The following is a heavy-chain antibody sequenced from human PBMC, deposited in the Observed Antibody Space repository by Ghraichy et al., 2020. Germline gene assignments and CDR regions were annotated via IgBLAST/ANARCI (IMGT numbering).Heavy chain of an antibody. D-gene: IGHD3-3*01. V-gene: IGHV3-53*01. CDR3: ARAAKTYYDFWSGDSMVYYYYGMDV. Sequence: GGSLRLSCAASGFTVSSNYMSWVRQAPGKGLEWVSVIYSGGSTYYADSVKGRFTISRDNSKNTLYLQMNSLRVEDTAVYYCARAAKTYYDFWSGDSMVYYYYGMDVWGQGTTVTVSS. CDR2: IYSGGST. J-gene: IGHJ6*02. CDR1: GFTVSSNY.